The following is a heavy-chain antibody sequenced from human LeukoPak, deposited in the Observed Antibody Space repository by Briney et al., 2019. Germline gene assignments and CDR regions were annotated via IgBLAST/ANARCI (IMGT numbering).Heavy chain of an antibody. CDR1: GGSFSGYY. CDR3: ARGYSSSWYFNWFDP. D-gene: IGHD6-13*01. Sequence: SETLSLTCAVYGGSFSGYYWSWIRQPPGKGLEWIGTIYHSGSTYYNPSLKSRVTISVDTSKNQFSLKLSSVTAADTAVYYCARGYSSSWYFNWFDPWGQGTLVTVSS. CDR2: IYHSGST. V-gene: IGHV4-34*01. J-gene: IGHJ5*02.